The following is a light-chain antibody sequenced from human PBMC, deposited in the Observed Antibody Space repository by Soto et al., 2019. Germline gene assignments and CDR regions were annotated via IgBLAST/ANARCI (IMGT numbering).Light chain of an antibody. CDR2: SNN. J-gene: IGLJ2*01. V-gene: IGLV1-44*01. CDR1: SSNIGTYP. Sequence: QSVLTQPPSASGTPGQRVTSSCSGSSSNIGTYPVNWYQQLPGTAPKLLIYSNNQRPSGVPDRFSGSKSGTSASLAISGLLSEDQADYFCAAWDDSLNGVVFGGGTKLTVL. CDR3: AAWDDSLNGVV.